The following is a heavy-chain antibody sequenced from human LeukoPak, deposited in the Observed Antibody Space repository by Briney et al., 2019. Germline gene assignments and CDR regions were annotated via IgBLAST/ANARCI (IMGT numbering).Heavy chain of an antibody. V-gene: IGHV3-66*01. D-gene: IGHD4-17*01. Sequence: GGSLRLSCAAFGFTVSSNYMSWVRQAPGKGLEWVSVIYSGGSTYYADSVKGRFTISRDNSKNTLYLQMNSLRAEDTAVYYCARGDYGDYSYYFDYWGQGTLVTVSS. J-gene: IGHJ4*02. CDR3: ARGDYGDYSYYFDY. CDR1: GFTVSSNY. CDR2: IYSGGST.